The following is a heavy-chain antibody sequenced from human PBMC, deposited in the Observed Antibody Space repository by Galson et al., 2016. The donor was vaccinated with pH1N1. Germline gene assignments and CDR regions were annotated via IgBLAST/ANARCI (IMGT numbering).Heavy chain of an antibody. J-gene: IGHJ4*02. CDR1: GFTFGNYW. CDR2: IEEDGSET. Sequence: SLRLSCAASGFTFGNYWMHWVRQVPGKGLEWVANIEEDGSETYYVDSVRGRFTISRDNAKNSLYLQMNSLRDEDTALYYCARAIGSRSAYWGQGTLVTVSS. V-gene: IGHV3-7*01. CDR3: ARAIGSRSAY. D-gene: IGHD3-16*02.